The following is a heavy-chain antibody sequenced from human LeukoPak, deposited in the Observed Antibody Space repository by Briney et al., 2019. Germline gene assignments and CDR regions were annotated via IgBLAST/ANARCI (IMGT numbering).Heavy chain of an antibody. V-gene: IGHV3-48*01. J-gene: IGHJ3*02. CDR3: ARDGVVVAGTRRAFDI. CDR1: RFTFSSYS. D-gene: IGHD6-19*01. Sequence: GGCLRLSCAGSRFTFSSYSMNWVRQAPGKGLEWVSYADSVKGRFTISRDSAKNSLYLQMNSLRGEDTAVYYCARDGVVVAGTRRAFDIWGQATMVTVSS.